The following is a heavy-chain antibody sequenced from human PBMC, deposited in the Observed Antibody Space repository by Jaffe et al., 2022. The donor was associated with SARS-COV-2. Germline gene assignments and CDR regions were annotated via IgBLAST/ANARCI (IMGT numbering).Heavy chain of an antibody. D-gene: IGHD3-16*02. V-gene: IGHV3-23*04. Sequence: LQLVESGGGLVQPGGSLRLSCAASGFTFSNFAMNWVRQAPGKGLEWISTVVASASVRYYAFSMKGRFTISRDNSRNTLFLHLNRLGAEDTAVYYCAKGSVWGSYPDFDSWGQGTLVTVSS. CDR1: GFTFSNFA. J-gene: IGHJ4*02. CDR3: AKGSVWGSYPDFDS. CDR2: VVASASVR.